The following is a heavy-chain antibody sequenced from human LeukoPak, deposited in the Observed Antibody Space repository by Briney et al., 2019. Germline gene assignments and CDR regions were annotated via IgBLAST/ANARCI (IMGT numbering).Heavy chain of an antibody. CDR2: INHSGST. CDR3: AREGRRLLTGYYKAPGAFDI. D-gene: IGHD3-9*01. J-gene: IGHJ3*02. CDR1: GGSFSGYY. V-gene: IGHV4-34*01. Sequence: SETLFLTCAVYGGSFSGYYWSWIRQPPGKGLEWIGEINHSGSTNYNPSLKSRVTISVDTSKNQFSLKLSSVTAADTAVYYCAREGRRLLTGYYKAPGAFDIWGQGTMVTVSS.